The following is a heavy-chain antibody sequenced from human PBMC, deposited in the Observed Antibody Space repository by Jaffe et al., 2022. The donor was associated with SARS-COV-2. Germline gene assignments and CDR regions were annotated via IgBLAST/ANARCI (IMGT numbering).Heavy chain of an antibody. J-gene: IGHJ6*02. CDR3: ARWAGYYYGMDV. V-gene: IGHV4-61*02. CDR2: IYTSGST. Sequence: QVQLQESGPGLVKPSQTLSLTCTVSGGSISSGSYYWSWIRQPAGKGLEWIGRIYTSGSTNYNPSLKSRVTISVDTSKNQFSLKLSSVTAADTAVYYCARWAGYYYGMDVWGQGTTVTVSS. CDR1: GGSISSGSYY.